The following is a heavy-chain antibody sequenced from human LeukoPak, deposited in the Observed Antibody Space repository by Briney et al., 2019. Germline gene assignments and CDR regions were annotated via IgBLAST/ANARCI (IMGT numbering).Heavy chain of an antibody. J-gene: IGHJ4*02. CDR3: ARGGAAADYSDY. Sequence: SVKVSCKASGGTFSSYAISWVRQAPGQGLEWMGGNIPIFGTANYAQKLQGRVTITADESTSTAYMELCSLRSEDTAVYYCARGGAAADYSDYWGQGTLVTVSS. CDR2: NIPIFGTA. CDR1: GGTFSSYA. V-gene: IGHV1-69*01. D-gene: IGHD6-13*01.